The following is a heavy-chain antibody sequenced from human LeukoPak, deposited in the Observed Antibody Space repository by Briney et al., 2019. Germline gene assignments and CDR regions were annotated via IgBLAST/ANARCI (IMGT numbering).Heavy chain of an antibody. CDR1: GFTFSSYA. Sequence: GGSLRLCCAASGFTFSSYAMSWGRQAPGKGLEWVSAIRGSGGSTYYADSVKGRFTISRDNSKNTLYLQMNSLRAEDTAVYYCAKSNYDFWSGYYGNRYYFDYWGQGTLVTVSS. CDR3: AKSNYDFWSGYYGNRYYFDY. V-gene: IGHV3-23*01. J-gene: IGHJ4*02. D-gene: IGHD3-3*01. CDR2: IRGSGGST.